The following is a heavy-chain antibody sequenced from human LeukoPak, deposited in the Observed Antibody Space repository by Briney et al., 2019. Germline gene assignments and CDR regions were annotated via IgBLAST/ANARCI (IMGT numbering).Heavy chain of an antibody. CDR1: GGSISSYY. V-gene: IGHV4-59*01. Sequence: SETLSLTCTVSGGSISSYYWSWIRQPPGKGLEWIGYIYYSGSTNYNPSLKSRVTISVDTSKNQFSLKLSSVTAADTAVYYCARGRDTAMDGGIWGQGQWSPSLQ. CDR2: IYYSGST. CDR3: ARGRDTAMDGGI. J-gene: IGHJ3*02. D-gene: IGHD5-18*01.